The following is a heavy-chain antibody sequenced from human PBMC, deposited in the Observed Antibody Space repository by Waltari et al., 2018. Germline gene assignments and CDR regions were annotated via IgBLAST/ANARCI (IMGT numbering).Heavy chain of an antibody. D-gene: IGHD2-15*01. J-gene: IGHJ6*02. CDR3: ARDRQNVVPYYYYGMDV. V-gene: IGHV1-69*05. Sequence: QVQLVQSGAEVKKPGSSVKVSCKASGGTFSSYGVSWVRQAPGQGLEWMGGCSPSSGTVNHAQKCQGRVTITTDDSTTTAYMELRSLRFEDTAVYYCARDRQNVVPYYYYGMDVWGQGTTVTVSS. CDR2: CSPSSGTV. CDR1: GGTFSSYG.